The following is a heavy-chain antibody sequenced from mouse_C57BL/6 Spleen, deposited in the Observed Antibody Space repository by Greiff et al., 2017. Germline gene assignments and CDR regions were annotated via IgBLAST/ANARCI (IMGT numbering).Heavy chain of an antibody. CDR1: GYTFTSYW. Sequence: QVQLKQPGAELVKPGASVKMSCKASGYTFTSYWITWVKQRPGQGLEWIGDIYPGSGSTNYNEKFKSKATLTVDTSSSTAYMQLSSLTSEDSAVYYCARRGIYYDYDVFAYWGQGTLVTVSA. D-gene: IGHD2-4*01. CDR2: IYPGSGST. V-gene: IGHV1-55*01. J-gene: IGHJ3*01. CDR3: ARRGIYYDYDVFAY.